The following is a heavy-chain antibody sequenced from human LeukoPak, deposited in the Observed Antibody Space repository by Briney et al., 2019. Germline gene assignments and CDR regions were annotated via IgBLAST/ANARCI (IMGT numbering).Heavy chain of an antibody. J-gene: IGHJ5*02. V-gene: IGHV1-2*02. CDR1: GYTFTAYY. D-gene: IGHD6-13*01. CDR2: INPNSGGT. CDR3: AAAAGTGWFDP. Sequence: ASVKVSCKASGYTFTAYYMHWVRQAPGQGLEWMGWINPNSGGTNCAQNFQGRVSMTRDTSISTAYMELSGLRSDDTAVYYCAAAAGTGWFDPWGQGTLVTVSS.